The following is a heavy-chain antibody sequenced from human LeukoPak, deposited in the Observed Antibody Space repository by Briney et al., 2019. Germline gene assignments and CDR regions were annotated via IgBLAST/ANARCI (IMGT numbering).Heavy chain of an antibody. D-gene: IGHD3-3*01. Sequence: GGSLRLSCAASGFTFSDYYMSWMRQAPGKGLEWVSYISSSGSTIYYADSVKGRFTISRDNAQNSLYLQMNSLRAEDTAVYYCARDGPTYYDFWSGYLASWGQGTLVTVSS. V-gene: IGHV3-11*01. CDR2: ISSSGSTI. CDR1: GFTFSDYY. CDR3: ARDGPTYYDFWSGYLAS. J-gene: IGHJ4*02.